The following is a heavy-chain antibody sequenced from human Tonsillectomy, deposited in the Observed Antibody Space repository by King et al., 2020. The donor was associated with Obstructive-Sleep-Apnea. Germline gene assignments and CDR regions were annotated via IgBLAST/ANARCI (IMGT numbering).Heavy chain of an antibody. CDR3: AKRAGGQWSGLLQYY. Sequence: VQLVESGGGLVQPGGSLRLSCAASGFTFSSDAISCVRQAPGKGLEGVSAIIGSGCSTYYADSVKGRFTNPRDNSKNTLYLQMNSLRAEDTAVYYCAKRAGGQWSGLLQYYWGQGTLVTVSS. D-gene: IGHD3-3*01. CDR2: IIGSGCST. CDR1: GFTFSSDA. J-gene: IGHJ4*02. V-gene: IGHV3-23*04.